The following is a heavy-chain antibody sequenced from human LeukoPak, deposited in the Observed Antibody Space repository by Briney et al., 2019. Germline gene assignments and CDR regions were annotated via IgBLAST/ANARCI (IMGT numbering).Heavy chain of an antibody. CDR3: ARDREEGYFDY. CDR2: IYYSGST. J-gene: IGHJ4*02. D-gene: IGHD1-26*01. V-gene: IGHV4-59*01. CDR1: GGSISSYY. Sequence: SETLSLTCTVSGGSISSYYWSWIRQPPGKGLEWIGYIYYSGSTNYHHSLKSRVTISVDTSKTQFSLKLRSVTGADTAVYYCARDREEGYFDYWGQGTVVSVS.